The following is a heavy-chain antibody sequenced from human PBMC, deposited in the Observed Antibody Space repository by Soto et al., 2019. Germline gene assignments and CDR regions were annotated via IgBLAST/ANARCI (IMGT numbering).Heavy chain of an antibody. J-gene: IGHJ5*02. Sequence: PSETLSLTCAVYGGSFSGYYWSWIRQPPGKGLEWIGEINHSGSTNYNPSLKSRVTISVDTSKNQFSLKLSSVTAADTAVYYCARSSSYCSSTSCYLGWFDPWGQGTLVTVSS. V-gene: IGHV4-34*01. CDR3: ARSSSYCSSTSCYLGWFDP. CDR2: INHSGST. CDR1: GGSFSGYY. D-gene: IGHD2-2*01.